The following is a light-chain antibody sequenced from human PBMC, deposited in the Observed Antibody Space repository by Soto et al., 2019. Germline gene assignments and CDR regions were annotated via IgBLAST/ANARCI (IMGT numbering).Light chain of an antibody. CDR2: EDN. J-gene: IGLJ2*01. Sequence: NFMLTQPHSVSESPGKTVTISCTGSSGSIASNYVQWYQQRPGSAPTTVIYEDNQRPSGVPDRFSGSIDSSSNSASLTISGLKTEDEADCYCQSHDSGNHVVFRGGTKLTVL. CDR1: SGSIASNY. CDR3: QSHDSGNHVV. V-gene: IGLV6-57*02.